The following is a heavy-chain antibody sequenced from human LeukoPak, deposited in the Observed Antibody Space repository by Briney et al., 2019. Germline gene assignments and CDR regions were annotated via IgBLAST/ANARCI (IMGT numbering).Heavy chain of an antibody. Sequence: GGSLRLSCAASGFIVSGDFMSWVRQAPGKGLEWVSVIYSDGSTYYSDSVKGRFTISRDNSKNTLDLQMTGLRAEDTAVYYCARERGRGRDSPWFDYWGQGTLVTVSS. CDR2: IYSDGST. D-gene: IGHD1-26*01. J-gene: IGHJ4*02. V-gene: IGHV3-53*01. CDR3: ARERGRGRDSPWFDY. CDR1: GFIVSGDF.